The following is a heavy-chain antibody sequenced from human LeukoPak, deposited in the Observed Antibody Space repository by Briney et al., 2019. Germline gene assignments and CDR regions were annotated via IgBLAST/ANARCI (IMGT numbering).Heavy chain of an antibody. Sequence: ASVKVSCKASGYTFTSYYMHWARQAPGQGLEWMGIINSSGGITRNVQKFQGRVTMTRDTSTSTVYMELTSLKSEDTAVYYCARGSGTSNYLIDYWGQGTLVTVSS. CDR3: ARGSGTSNYLIDY. J-gene: IGHJ4*02. V-gene: IGHV1-46*01. CDR2: INSSGGIT. CDR1: GYTFTSYY. D-gene: IGHD5-24*01.